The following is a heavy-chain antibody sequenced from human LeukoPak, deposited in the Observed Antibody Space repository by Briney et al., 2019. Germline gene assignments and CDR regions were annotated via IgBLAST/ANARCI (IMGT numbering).Heavy chain of an antibody. Sequence: ASVKVSCKASGYTFTGYYMHWVRQAPGQGLEWMGWINPNSGGTNYAQKFQGRVTMTRDTSISTAYMELSRLRSDDTAVYYCARAVYSIFGVEYYFDYWGQGTLVTVSS. CDR3: ARAVYSIFGVEYYFDY. V-gene: IGHV1-2*02. D-gene: IGHD3-3*01. CDR1: GYTFTGYY. J-gene: IGHJ4*02. CDR2: INPNSGGT.